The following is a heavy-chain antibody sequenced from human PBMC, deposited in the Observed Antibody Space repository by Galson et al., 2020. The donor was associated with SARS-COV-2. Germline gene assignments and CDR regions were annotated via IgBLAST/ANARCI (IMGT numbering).Heavy chain of an antibody. V-gene: IGHV2-70*11. Sequence: ESGPTLVKPTQTLRLTCAFSGFSLSTRGICVSWIRQPPGKALEWLARIDWDDDKYYSTSLQTRLTISKDTSKNQVVLTMTNMDPEDTATYFCARMDGVPGKYFDYWGQGALVTVSS. CDR1: GFSLSTRGIC. D-gene: IGHD3-10*01. CDR2: IDWDDDK. J-gene: IGHJ4*02. CDR3: ARMDGVPGKYFDY.